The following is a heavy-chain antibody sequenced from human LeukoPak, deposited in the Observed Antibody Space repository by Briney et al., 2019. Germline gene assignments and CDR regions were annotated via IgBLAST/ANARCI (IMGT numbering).Heavy chain of an antibody. CDR1: GFTFSNYG. V-gene: IGHV3-30*18. J-gene: IGHJ4*02. CDR2: ISYDGNNK. CDR3: AKDRTGYGYYFDY. Sequence: PGGSLRLSCAASGFTFSNYGMHWVRQAPGKGLEWVSVISYDGNNKYYADSVKGRVTISRDNSKNTLYLQMNSLRAEDTAVYYCAKDRTGYGYYFDYWGQGTPVTVSS. D-gene: IGHD5-18*01.